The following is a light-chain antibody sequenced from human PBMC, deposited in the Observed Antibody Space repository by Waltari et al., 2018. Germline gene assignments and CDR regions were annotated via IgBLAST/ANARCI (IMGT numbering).Light chain of an antibody. CDR3: SSYTSSSTYVV. CDR1: SSDVGDYNY. Sequence: QSALTQPASVSGSPGQSITISCTGTSSDVGDYNYVSWYQRHPGKAPRLIIFDVSNRPSGVSNRFSGSKSCDTASLTISGLQAEDEADYYCSSYTSSSTYVVFGGGTKLTVL. V-gene: IGLV2-14*03. CDR2: DVS. J-gene: IGLJ2*01.